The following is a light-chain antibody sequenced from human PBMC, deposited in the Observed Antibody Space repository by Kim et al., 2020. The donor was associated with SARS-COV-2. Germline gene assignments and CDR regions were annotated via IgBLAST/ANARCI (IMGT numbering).Light chain of an antibody. CDR1: SSNIGAGYD. J-gene: IGLJ2*01. CDR2: GNS. CDR3: QSYDSSLSGRDVV. Sequence: VLISCIGRSSNIGAGYDVHWYQQLPGTAPKLLIYGNSNRPSGVPDRFSGSKSGTSASLAITGLQAEDEADYYCQSYDSSLSGRDVVFGGGTQLTVL. V-gene: IGLV1-40*01.